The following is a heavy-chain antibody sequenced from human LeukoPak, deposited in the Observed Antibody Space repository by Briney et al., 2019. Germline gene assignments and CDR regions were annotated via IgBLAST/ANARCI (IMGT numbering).Heavy chain of an antibody. V-gene: IGHV4-34*01. D-gene: IGHD1-26*01. CDR2: INYSGST. CDR3: ARVRVGATTGVSFDY. J-gene: IGHJ4*02. Sequence: SETLSLTCAIYSESFSGYFWSWIRQPPGKGLEWIGEINYSGSTNYNPSLKSRVTISVDTSKNQFSLKLSSVTAADTAVYYCARVRVGATTGVSFDYWGQGTLVTVSS. CDR1: SESFSGYF.